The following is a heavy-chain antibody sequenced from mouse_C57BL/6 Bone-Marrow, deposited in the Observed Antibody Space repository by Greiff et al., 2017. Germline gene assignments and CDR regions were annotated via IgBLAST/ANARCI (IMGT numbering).Heavy chain of an antibody. V-gene: IGHV1-15*01. D-gene: IGHD2-3*01. J-gene: IGHJ3*01. CDR1: GYTFTDYE. CDR2: IDPETGGT. Sequence: VQLQQSGAELVRPGASVTLSCKASGYTFTDYEMHWVKQTPVHGLEWIGAIDPETGGTAYNQKFKGKAILTADKSSSTAYMELRSLTSEDAAVYYCTRGKIYDGYTWFAYWGQGTRVTVSA. CDR3: TRGKIYDGYTWFAY.